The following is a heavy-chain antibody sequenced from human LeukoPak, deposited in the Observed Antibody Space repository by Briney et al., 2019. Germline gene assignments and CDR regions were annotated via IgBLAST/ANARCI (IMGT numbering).Heavy chain of an antibody. J-gene: IGHJ2*01. V-gene: IGHV1-8*01. CDR1: GYTFTSYD. CDR2: MNPNSGNT. Sequence: ASVKVSCKASGYTFTSYDINWVRQATGQGLEWMGWMNPNSGNTGYAQKFQGRVTMTRNTSISTAYMELSSLRAEDTAVYYCAKDYLAPTVTTLSWYFDLWGRGTLVTVSS. CDR3: AKDYLAPTVTTLSWYFDL. D-gene: IGHD4-17*01.